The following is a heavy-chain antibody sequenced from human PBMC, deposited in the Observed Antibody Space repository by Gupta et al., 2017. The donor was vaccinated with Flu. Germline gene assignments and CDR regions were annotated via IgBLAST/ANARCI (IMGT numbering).Heavy chain of an antibody. V-gene: IGHV4-39*01. Sequence: QLQLQESGPGLVKPSETLSLTCTVSGGSISSSSYYWGWIRQPPGKGLEWIGSIYYSGSTYYNPSLKSRVTISVDTSKNQCSLKLSSVTAADTAVYYCARLYYGSGSYGYWGQGTLVTVSS. D-gene: IGHD3-10*01. CDR2: IYYSGST. J-gene: IGHJ4*02. CDR1: GGSISSSSYY. CDR3: ARLYYGSGSYGY.